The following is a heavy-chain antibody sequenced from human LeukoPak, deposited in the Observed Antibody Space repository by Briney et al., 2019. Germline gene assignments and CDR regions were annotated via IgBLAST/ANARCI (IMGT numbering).Heavy chain of an antibody. CDR3: ARGIVATIPYYFDY. Sequence: ASVKVSCKASGYTFTGYYMHWVRQAPGQGLEWMGWINPNSGGTNYAQKFQGRVTMTRDTSISTAYMELSRLRSDDTAVYYCARGIVATIPYYFDYWGQGTLVTVSS. CDR2: INPNSGGT. V-gene: IGHV1-2*02. D-gene: IGHD5-12*01. CDR1: GYTFTGYY. J-gene: IGHJ4*02.